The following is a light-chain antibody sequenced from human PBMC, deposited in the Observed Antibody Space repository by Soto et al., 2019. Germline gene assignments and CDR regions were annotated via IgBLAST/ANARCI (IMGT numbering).Light chain of an antibody. CDR2: HSS. Sequence: DIQMTQSPSSLSASVGARVTITCRASQSVSTSVNWYQQLGGKAPKLLIQHSSTLQSGVPSRFSGSGSGTDFTLTISSLQPEDCATDYCQQTFNNRLSFGGGTKVDSK. CDR3: QQTFNNRLS. CDR1: QSVSTS. V-gene: IGKV1-39*01. J-gene: IGKJ4*01.